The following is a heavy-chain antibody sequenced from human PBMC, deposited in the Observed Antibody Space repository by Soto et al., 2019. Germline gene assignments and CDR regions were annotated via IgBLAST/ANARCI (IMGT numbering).Heavy chain of an antibody. V-gene: IGHV1-18*01. J-gene: IGHJ4*02. CDR1: GYTFTSYG. CDR2: ISAYNGNT. CDR3: ARGGSYGDYEGFFDY. D-gene: IGHD4-17*01. Sequence: ASVKVSCKASGYTFTSYGISRVRQAPGQGLEWMGWISAYNGNTNYAQKLQGRVTITTDTSTSTAYMELSSLRSEDTAVYYCARGGSYGDYEGFFDYWGQGTLVTVSS.